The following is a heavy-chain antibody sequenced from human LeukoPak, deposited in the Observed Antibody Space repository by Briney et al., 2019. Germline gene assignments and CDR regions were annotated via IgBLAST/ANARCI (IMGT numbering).Heavy chain of an antibody. Sequence: SETLSLTCTVSGGSVSSGSYYWSWIRQPPGKGLEWIGYIYYSGSTNYNPSLKSRVTISVDTSKNQFSLKLSSVTAADTAVYYRARDSQLWSFDYWGQGTLVTVSS. D-gene: IGHD5-18*01. J-gene: IGHJ4*02. CDR3: ARDSQLWSFDY. CDR2: IYYSGST. V-gene: IGHV4-61*01. CDR1: GGSVSSGSYY.